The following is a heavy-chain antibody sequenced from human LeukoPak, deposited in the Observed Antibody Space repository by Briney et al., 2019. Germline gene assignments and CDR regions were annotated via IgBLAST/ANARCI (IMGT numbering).Heavy chain of an antibody. CDR3: ARHLNWFDP. CDR2: IYHSGST. CDR1: GLTFSRDW. J-gene: IGHJ5*02. Sequence: GSLRLSCEGFGLTFSRDWMSWVRQPPGKGLEWIGEIYHSGSTNYNPSLKSRVTISVDKSKNQFSLKLSSVTAADTAVYYCARHLNWFDPWGQGTLVTVSS. V-gene: IGHV4-4*02.